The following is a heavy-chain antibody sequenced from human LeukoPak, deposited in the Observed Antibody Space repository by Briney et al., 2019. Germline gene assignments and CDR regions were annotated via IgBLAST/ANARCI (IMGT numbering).Heavy chain of an antibody. J-gene: IGHJ6*03. CDR3: ARHTSSSSYYYYYMDV. CDR1: GGSISSGDYY. CDR2: IYYSGST. D-gene: IGHD6-6*01. Sequence: SETLSLTCTVSGGSISSGDYYWSWIRQPPGKGLEWIGYIYYSGSTYYNPSLKSRVTISVDTSKNQFSLKLSSVTAADTAVYYCARHTSSSSYYYYYMDVWGKGTTVTVSS. V-gene: IGHV4-30-4*08.